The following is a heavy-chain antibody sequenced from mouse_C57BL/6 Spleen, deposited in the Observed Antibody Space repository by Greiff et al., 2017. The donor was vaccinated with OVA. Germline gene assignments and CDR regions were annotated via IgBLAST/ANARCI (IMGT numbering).Heavy chain of an antibody. V-gene: IGHV5-17*01. CDR1: GFTFSDYG. CDR2: ISSGSSTI. CDR3: ARGITTVVATDYAMDY. J-gene: IGHJ4*01. D-gene: IGHD1-1*01. Sequence: EVHLVESGGGLVKPGGSLKLSCAASGFTFSDYGMHWVRQAPEKGLEWVAYISSGSSTIYYADTVKGRFTISRDNAKNTLFLQMTSLRSEDTAMYYCARGITTVVATDYAMDYWGQGTSVTVSS.